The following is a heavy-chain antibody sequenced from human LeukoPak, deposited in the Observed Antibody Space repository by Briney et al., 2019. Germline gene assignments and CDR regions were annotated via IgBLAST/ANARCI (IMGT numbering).Heavy chain of an antibody. Sequence: SETLSLTCTVSGGSISSYYWSWIRQPPGKGLEWIGYIYYSGSTNYNPSLKSRVTISVDTSKNQFSLKLSSVTAADTAVYYCARRGSHGAFDIWGQGTMVTVSS. CDR2: IYYSGST. CDR3: ARRGSHGAFDI. D-gene: IGHD3-16*01. J-gene: IGHJ3*02. CDR1: GGSISSYY. V-gene: IGHV4-59*08.